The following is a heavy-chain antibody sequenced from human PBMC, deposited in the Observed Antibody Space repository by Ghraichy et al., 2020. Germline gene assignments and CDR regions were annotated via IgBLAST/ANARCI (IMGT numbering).Heavy chain of an antibody. D-gene: IGHD6-13*01. CDR1: GASIRSGGYY. J-gene: IGHJ5*02. CDR3: AETIAAPGTGWFAP. Sequence: SETLSLTCTVSGASIRSGGYYWSWIRQHPRRGLEWIGNIYYSGGTHYNPSLNTRVTISVDASKNEFSLKLTSVTAADTALYYCAETIAAPGTGWFAPWGQGTLVTVSS. V-gene: IGHV4-31*03. CDR2: IYYSGGT.